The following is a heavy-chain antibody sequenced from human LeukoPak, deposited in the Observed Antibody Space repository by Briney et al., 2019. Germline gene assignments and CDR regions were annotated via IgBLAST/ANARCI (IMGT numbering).Heavy chain of an antibody. CDR1: GGSIRSYY. CDR2: IYYSGST. CDR3: ARALEPSGSYFGDSAFDI. J-gene: IGHJ3*02. V-gene: IGHV4-59*01. D-gene: IGHD1-26*01. Sequence: SETLSLTCTVSGGSIRSYYWSWIRQPPGKGLEWIGYIYYSGSTNYNPSLKSRVTISVDTSKNQFSLKLSSVTAADTAVYYCARALEPSGSYFGDSAFDIWGQGTMVTVSS.